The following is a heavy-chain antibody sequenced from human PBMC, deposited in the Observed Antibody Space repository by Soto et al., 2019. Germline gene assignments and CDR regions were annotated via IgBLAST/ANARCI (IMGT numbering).Heavy chain of an antibody. CDR1: GFTFSSYG. CDR3: ARDLSPYCSGGSCYSSLFDY. D-gene: IGHD2-15*01. Sequence: GGPLRLSCAASGFTFSSYGMHWVRQAPGKGLEWVAVIWYDGSNKYYADSVKGRFTISRDNSKNTLYLQMNSLRAEDTAVYYCARDLSPYCSGGSCYSSLFDYWGQGTLVTVSS. CDR2: IWYDGSNK. V-gene: IGHV3-33*01. J-gene: IGHJ4*02.